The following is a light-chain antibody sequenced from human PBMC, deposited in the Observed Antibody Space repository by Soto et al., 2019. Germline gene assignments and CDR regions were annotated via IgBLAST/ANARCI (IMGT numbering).Light chain of an antibody. CDR2: IAS. CDR1: QGIRNY. Sequence: DIQLTQSPSFLSASLGDRVTITCRASQGIRNYLAWYQQKPGRAPKLLMYIASTLQTGVPSRFSGSQSGTEFTLTISSLQPEDFATYYCQQVNNYPITFGQGTRLEIK. CDR3: QQVNNYPIT. V-gene: IGKV1-9*01. J-gene: IGKJ5*01.